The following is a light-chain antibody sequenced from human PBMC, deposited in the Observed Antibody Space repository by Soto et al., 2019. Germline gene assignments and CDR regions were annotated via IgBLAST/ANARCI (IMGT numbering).Light chain of an antibody. CDR3: GTWDSNLSDGG. Sequence: QSVLTQPPSVSAAPGQKVTISCSGSSSNIGNNYVSWYQQLPGTAPRLLIYDNNKRPSGIPDRFSGSKSGTSATLGITGLQTGDEADYYCGTWDSNLSDGGFGGGTKLTVL. J-gene: IGLJ3*02. CDR1: SSNIGNNY. V-gene: IGLV1-51*01. CDR2: DNN.